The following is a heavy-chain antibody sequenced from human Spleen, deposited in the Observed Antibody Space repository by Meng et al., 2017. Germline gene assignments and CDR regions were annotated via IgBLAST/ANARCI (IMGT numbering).Heavy chain of an antibody. J-gene: IGHJ6*02. V-gene: IGHV4-39*07. CDR2: MFSSGTS. Sequence: GSLRLSCIVSGGSISSSSYYWGWIRQPPGKGLEWIGSMFSSGTSYYNPSLKSRVTISLDTSQNHFSLRLSSVTAADTAVYYCARDIGGGDPSYYSGMDVWGQGTTVTVSS. CDR3: ARDIGGGDPSYYSGMDV. D-gene: IGHD2-21*02. CDR1: GGSISSSSYY.